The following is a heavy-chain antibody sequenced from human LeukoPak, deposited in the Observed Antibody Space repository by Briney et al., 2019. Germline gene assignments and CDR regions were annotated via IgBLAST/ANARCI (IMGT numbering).Heavy chain of an antibody. CDR3: ARGVTARGFYYYMDV. D-gene: IGHD2-21*02. J-gene: IGHJ6*03. Sequence: GASVKVSCKASGYTFTSYGISWVRLAPGQGLEWMGWINPNSGGTSYAQKFQGRVTMTRDTSSSTAYMELSRLRSDDTAVYYCARGVTARGFYYYMDVWGKGTTITISS. CDR1: GYTFTSYG. V-gene: IGHV1-2*02. CDR2: INPNSGGT.